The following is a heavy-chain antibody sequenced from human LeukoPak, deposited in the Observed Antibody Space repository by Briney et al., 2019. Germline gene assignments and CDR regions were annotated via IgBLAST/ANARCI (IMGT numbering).Heavy chain of an antibody. CDR2: IYYSGIT. CDR1: GVSISSYY. J-gene: IGHJ6*03. D-gene: IGHD3-22*01. Sequence: SETLSLTCTGSGVSISSYYWSWIRQPPGKGLEWIGYIYYSGITYYNPSLRSRVTISVDTSKNQFSLKLSSVTAADTAVYYCARSSEGRYYYDSSRFSYYYYYMDVWGKGTTVTISS. V-gene: IGHV4-59*01. CDR3: ARSSEGRYYYDSSRFSYYYYYMDV.